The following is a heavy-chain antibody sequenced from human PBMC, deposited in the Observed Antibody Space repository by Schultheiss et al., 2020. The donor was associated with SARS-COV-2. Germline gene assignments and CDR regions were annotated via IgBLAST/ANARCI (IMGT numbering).Heavy chain of an antibody. J-gene: IGHJ6*02. Sequence: SETLSLTCAVYGGSFSGYYWSWIRQPPGKGLEWIGEINHSGSTNYNPSLKSRVTISVDTSKNHFSLNLRSMTAADTAVYYCATSYSTTYYYAMGVWGQGTTVTVSS. CDR2: INHSGST. V-gene: IGHV4-34*01. D-gene: IGHD2-2*01. CDR3: ATSYSTTYYYAMGV. CDR1: GGSFSGYY.